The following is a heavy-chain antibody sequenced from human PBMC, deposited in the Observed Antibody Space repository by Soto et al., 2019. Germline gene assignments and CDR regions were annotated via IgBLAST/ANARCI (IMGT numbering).Heavy chain of an antibody. CDR1: GYTFTSYY. CDR3: ARGGKVRYFEWSQAGYYYYYGMDV. D-gene: IGHD3-9*01. J-gene: IGHJ6*02. CDR2: INPSGGST. Sequence: WASVKVSCKASGYTFTSYYMHWVRQAPGQGLEWMGIINPSGGSTSYAQKFQGRVTMTRDTSTSTVYMELSSLRSEDTAVYYCARGGKVRYFEWSQAGYYYYYGMDVWGQGTTVTVSS. V-gene: IGHV1-46*01.